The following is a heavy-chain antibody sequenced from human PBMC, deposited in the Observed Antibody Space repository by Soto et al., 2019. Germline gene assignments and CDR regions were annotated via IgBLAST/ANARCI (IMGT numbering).Heavy chain of an antibody. J-gene: IGHJ3*02. CDR3: ASSVLMVYARNDAFDI. D-gene: IGHD2-8*01. V-gene: IGHV1-3*01. CDR2: INAGNGNT. CDR1: GYTFTSYA. Sequence: ASVKVSCKASGYTFTSYAMHWVRQAPGQRLEWMGWINAGNGNTKYSQKFQGRVTITRDTSASTAYMELSSLRSEDTAVYYCASSVLMVYARNDAFDIWGQGTMVTVSS.